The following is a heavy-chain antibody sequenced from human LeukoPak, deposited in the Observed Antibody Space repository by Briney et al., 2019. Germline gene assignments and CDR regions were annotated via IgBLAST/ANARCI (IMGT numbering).Heavy chain of an antibody. D-gene: IGHD1-26*01. CDR2: ISGRDGST. Sequence: GGSLRLSCAASGFTFNSYAMSWVRQSPERGLEWVSAISGRDGSTFYANSVRGRFTISSDNAKNSLYLQMNSLRAEDTAVYYCARGQVVGATFGMDVWGKGTTVTVSS. V-gene: IGHV3-23*01. CDR3: ARGQVVGATFGMDV. J-gene: IGHJ6*04. CDR1: GFTFNSYA.